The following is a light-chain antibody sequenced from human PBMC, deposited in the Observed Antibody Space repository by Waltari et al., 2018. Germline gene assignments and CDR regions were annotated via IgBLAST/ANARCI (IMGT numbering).Light chain of an antibody. V-gene: IGLV2-14*03. CDR3: SSFTTSSSWI. CDR2: DVS. CDR1: ITVLGAYTP. Sequence: QSALPQPPSVSGSPGQSLTISSTGPITVLGAYTPFSWYQQYPGQAPKLLIFDVSDRPPGVFDRFSGSKSGNTASLTISGLQAEDEADYYCSSFTTSSSWIFGGGTKLTVL. J-gene: IGLJ2*01.